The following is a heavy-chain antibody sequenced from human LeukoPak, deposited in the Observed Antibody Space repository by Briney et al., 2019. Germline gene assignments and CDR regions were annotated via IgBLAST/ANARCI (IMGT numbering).Heavy chain of an antibody. V-gene: IGHV3-74*01. CDR1: GFTFSSYW. J-gene: IGHJ1*01. D-gene: IGHD2-2*01. Sequence: GGSLRLSCAASGFTFSSYWMHWVRQAPGKGLVWVSRINSDGSSTSYADSVKGRFTISRDNAKNTLHLQMNSLRAEDTAVYYCARDGRYCSSTSCTNEYFQHWGQGTLVTVSS. CDR3: ARDGRYCSSTSCTNEYFQH. CDR2: INSDGSST.